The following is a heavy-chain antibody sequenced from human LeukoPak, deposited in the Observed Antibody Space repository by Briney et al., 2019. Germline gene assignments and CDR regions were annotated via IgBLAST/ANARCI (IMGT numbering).Heavy chain of an antibody. V-gene: IGHV4-39*07. J-gene: IGHJ6*03. Sequence: SETLSLTCTVSGGSISSTTYYWSRIRQPPGKGLEWIGEINHSGSTNYNPSLKSRVTISVDTSKNQFSLKLSSVTAADTAVYYCARGSGSYYMDVWGKGTTVTVSS. CDR2: INHSGST. D-gene: IGHD1-26*01. CDR1: GGSISSTTYY. CDR3: ARGSGSYYMDV.